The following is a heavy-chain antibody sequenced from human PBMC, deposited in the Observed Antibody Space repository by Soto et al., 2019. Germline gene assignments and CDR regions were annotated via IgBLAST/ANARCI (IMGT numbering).Heavy chain of an antibody. J-gene: IGHJ4*02. Sequence: GASVKVSCKASGYTFTSYYMHWVRQAPGQGLEWMGIINPSGGSTSYAQKFQGRVTMTRDTSTSTVYMELNSLRAEDTAVYYCATLSIKGKSDYWGQGTLVTVSS. CDR1: GYTFTSYY. CDR3: ATLSIKGKSDY. D-gene: IGHD3-10*01. CDR2: INPSGGST. V-gene: IGHV1-46*01.